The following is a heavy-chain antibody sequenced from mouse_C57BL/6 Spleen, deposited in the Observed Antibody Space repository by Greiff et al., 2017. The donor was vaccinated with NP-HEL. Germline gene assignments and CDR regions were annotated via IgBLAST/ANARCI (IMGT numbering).Heavy chain of an antibody. J-gene: IGHJ1*03. D-gene: IGHD1-1*01. V-gene: IGHV5-17*01. Sequence: EVKLMESGGGLVKPGGSLKLSCAASGFTFSDYGMHWVRQAPEKGLEWVAYISSGSSTIYYADTVKGRFTISRDNAKNTLFLQMTSLRSEDTAMYYCARGVYYGIRYFDVWGTGTTVTVSS. CDR3: ARGVYYGIRYFDV. CDR1: GFTFSDYG. CDR2: ISSGSSTI.